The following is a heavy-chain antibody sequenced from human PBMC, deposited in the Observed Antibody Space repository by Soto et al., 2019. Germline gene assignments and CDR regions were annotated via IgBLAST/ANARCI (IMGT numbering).Heavy chain of an antibody. D-gene: IGHD5-12*01. V-gene: IGHV3-33*01. CDR3: ARDGGGNGQCDY. CDR2: IWYDGSNK. Sequence: QVQLVESGGGVVQPGRSLRLSCVASGFSFSDYGIHWVRQAPGKGLEWVAIIWYDGSNKYYVDSVKGRFTVSRDNSKNTLYVQMNSLTAEDTAVYYCARDGGGNGQCDYWGQGTLVTVSS. J-gene: IGHJ4*02. CDR1: GFSFSDYG.